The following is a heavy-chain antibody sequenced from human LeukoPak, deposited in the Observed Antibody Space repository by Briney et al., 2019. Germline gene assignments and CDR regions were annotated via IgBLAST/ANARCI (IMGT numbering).Heavy chain of an antibody. CDR3: ARGLVPDWYFDL. V-gene: IGHV4-34*01. CDR2: INHSGST. CDR1: GGSFSGYY. Sequence: PSETLSLTCAVYGGSFSGYYWSWIRQPPGKGLEWIGEINHSGSTNYNPSLKSRVTISVDTSKNQFSLKLSSVTAADTAVYYCARGLVPDWYFDLWGRGTLVTVSS. D-gene: IGHD2-2*01. J-gene: IGHJ2*01.